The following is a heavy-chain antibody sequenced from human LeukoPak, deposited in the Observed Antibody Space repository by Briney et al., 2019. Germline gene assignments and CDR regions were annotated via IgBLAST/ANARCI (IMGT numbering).Heavy chain of an antibody. Sequence: SETLSLTCTVSGGSISSYYWSWIRQPPGKGLEWIGYIYYSGSTNYNPSLKSRVTISVDTSKNQFSLKLSSVTAADTAVYYCAGTDFWSGYYDDYWGQGTLVTVSS. CDR1: GGSISSYY. CDR2: IYYSGST. D-gene: IGHD3-3*01. V-gene: IGHV4-59*08. CDR3: AGTDFWSGYYDDY. J-gene: IGHJ4*02.